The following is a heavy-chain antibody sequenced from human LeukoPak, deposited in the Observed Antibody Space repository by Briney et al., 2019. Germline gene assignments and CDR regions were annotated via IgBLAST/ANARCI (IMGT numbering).Heavy chain of an antibody. Sequence: PGGSLRLSCAASGFTFSSYSMNWVRQAPGKGLEWVSSISSSSSYIYYADSVKGRFTISRDNAKNSLYLQMNSLRAEDTAVYYCAREYYYDSSGPYLGGAFDIWGQGTMVTVSS. CDR3: AREYYYDSSGPYLGGAFDI. CDR1: GFTFSSYS. V-gene: IGHV3-21*01. CDR2: ISSSSSYI. D-gene: IGHD3-22*01. J-gene: IGHJ3*02.